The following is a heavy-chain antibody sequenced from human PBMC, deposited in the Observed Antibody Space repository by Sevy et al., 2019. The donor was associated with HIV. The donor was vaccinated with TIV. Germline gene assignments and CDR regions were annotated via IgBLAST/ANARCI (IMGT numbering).Heavy chain of an antibody. Sequence: GGSLRLSCVASGFAFGTYDMNWVRQAPGKGLEWLSYINGGNNIIHYVDSVKGRFTISRDNARNSLYLQMNNVRAEDTAMYYCAREGGYTDQGMDVWGQGTTVTVSS. CDR3: AREGGYTDQGMDV. CDR1: GFAFGTYD. J-gene: IGHJ6*02. D-gene: IGHD5-12*01. V-gene: IGHV3-48*01. CDR2: INGGNNII.